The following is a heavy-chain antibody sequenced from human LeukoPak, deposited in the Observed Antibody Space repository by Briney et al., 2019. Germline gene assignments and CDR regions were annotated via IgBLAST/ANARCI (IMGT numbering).Heavy chain of an antibody. CDR1: GGSISSGDYY. D-gene: IGHD7-27*01. V-gene: IGHV4-30-4*01. CDR3: ARDNWGSGFDY. J-gene: IGHJ4*02. Sequence: SQTLSITCTVSGGSISSGDYYWSWIRQPPGKGLEWIGYIYYSGSTYYNPSLKSRVTISVDTSKNQFSLKLSSVTAADTAVYYCARDNWGSGFDYWGQGTLVTVSS. CDR2: IYYSGST.